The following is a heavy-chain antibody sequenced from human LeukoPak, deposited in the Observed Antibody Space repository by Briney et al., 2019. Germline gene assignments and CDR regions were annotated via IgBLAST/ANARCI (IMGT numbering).Heavy chain of an antibody. V-gene: IGHV3-21*01. D-gene: IGHD1-1*01. CDR1: AFTFSSYS. J-gene: IGHJ6*03. Sequence: GGSLRLSCVASAFTFSSYSMNWVRQAPGKGLEWVSSISSSGSYIYYADSVKGRFTISRDNAKKSLYLQMNSLRAEDTAVYYCARVVTVAWSERRPGYFYMDVWGKGTTVTVSS. CDR3: ARVVTVAWSERRPGYFYMDV. CDR2: ISSSGSYI.